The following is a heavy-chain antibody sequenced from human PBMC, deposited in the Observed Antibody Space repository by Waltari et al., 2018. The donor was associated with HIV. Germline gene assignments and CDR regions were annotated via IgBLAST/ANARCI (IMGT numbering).Heavy chain of an antibody. V-gene: IGHV4-61*02. D-gene: IGHD2-15*01. CDR3: ARDRRDGYSIRGEVYYYYYGMDV. CDR2: IYPRRSP. CDR1: GGSISSGSYY. J-gene: IGHJ6*02. Sequence: QVQLQESGPGLVKPSQTLSLTCTVSGGSISSGSYYWSWIRQPAGKGLEWIGRIYPRRSPNPNPSLKSRVTISVDTSKNQFSLKLSSVTAADTAVYYCARDRRDGYSIRGEVYYYYYGMDVWGQGTTVTVSS.